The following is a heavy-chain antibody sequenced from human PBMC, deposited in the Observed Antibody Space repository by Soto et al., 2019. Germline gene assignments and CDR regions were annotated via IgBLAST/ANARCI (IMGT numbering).Heavy chain of an antibody. Sequence: GGSLRLSCAASGFTFSSYAMHWVRQAPGKGLEWVAVISYDGSNEYYADSVKGRFTISRDNSKNTLYLQMNSLRAEDTAVYYCARVNCSSTSCYHVGYYYYYGMDVWGQGTTVTVSS. CDR2: ISYDGSNE. CDR3: ARVNCSSTSCYHVGYYYYYGMDV. CDR1: GFTFSSYA. V-gene: IGHV3-30-3*01. J-gene: IGHJ6*02. D-gene: IGHD2-2*01.